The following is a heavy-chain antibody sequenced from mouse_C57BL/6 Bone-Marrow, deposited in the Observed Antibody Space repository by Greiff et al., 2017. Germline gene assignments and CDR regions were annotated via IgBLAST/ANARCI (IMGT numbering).Heavy chain of an antibody. J-gene: IGHJ4*01. D-gene: IGHD2-12*01. V-gene: IGHV14-3*01. CDR2: IDPANGNT. CDR3: ARPYYKDCHYYSMDV. Sequence: VQLQQSVAELVRPAPSVKLTCTASGFYIKNTYMHWWKQRPEQDLEWIGRIDPANGNTKYAPKFQRKATITADTSSNTAYLLLCSLTSEDTAIYYCARPYYKDCHYYSMDVWGPGTSVTVSS. CDR1: GFYIKNTY.